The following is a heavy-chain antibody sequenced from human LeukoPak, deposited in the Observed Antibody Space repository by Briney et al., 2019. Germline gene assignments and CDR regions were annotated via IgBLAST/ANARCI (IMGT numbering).Heavy chain of an antibody. CDR3: ARDRPWVGIVATSMYYFDY. D-gene: IGHD5-12*01. Sequence: ASVKVSCKASGYTFTGYYMHWVRQAPGQGLEWMGWINPNSGGTNYAQKFQGRVTMTRDTSISTAYMELSSLRSEDTAVYYCARDRPWVGIVATSMYYFDYWGQGTLVTVSS. V-gene: IGHV1-2*02. J-gene: IGHJ4*02. CDR2: INPNSGGT. CDR1: GYTFTGYY.